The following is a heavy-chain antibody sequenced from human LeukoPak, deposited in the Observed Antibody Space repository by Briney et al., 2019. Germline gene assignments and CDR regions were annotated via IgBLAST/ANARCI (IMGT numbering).Heavy chain of an antibody. Sequence: SETLSLTCTVSGGSISSSSYYWGCIRQPPGKGLEWIGSIYYSGSTNYNPSLRSRVTISVDTSKNQFSLELSSVTAADTAVYYCARVRPGYCSGGSCYTSAFDIWGQGTMVTVSS. J-gene: IGHJ3*02. V-gene: IGHV4-39*07. D-gene: IGHD2-15*01. CDR2: IYYSGST. CDR1: GGSISSSSYY. CDR3: ARVRPGYCSGGSCYTSAFDI.